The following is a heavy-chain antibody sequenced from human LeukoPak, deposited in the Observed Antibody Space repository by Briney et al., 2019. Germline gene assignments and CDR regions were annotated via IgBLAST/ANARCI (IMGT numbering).Heavy chain of an antibody. D-gene: IGHD4-17*01. CDR2: INHSGST. J-gene: IGHJ6*02. CDR3: ARARLGVTTLLYYYYYGMDV. Sequence: SETLSLTCAVYGGSFSGYYWSWIRQPPGKGLEWIGEINHSGSTNYNPSLKSRVTISVDTSKNQFSLKLSSATAADTAVYYCARARLGVTTLLYYYYYGMDVWGQGTTVTVSS. V-gene: IGHV4-34*01. CDR1: GGSFSGYY.